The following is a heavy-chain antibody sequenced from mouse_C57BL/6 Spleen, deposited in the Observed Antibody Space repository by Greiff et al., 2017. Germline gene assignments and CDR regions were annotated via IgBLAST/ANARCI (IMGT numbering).Heavy chain of an antibody. Sequence: EVQLQQSGPELVKPGDSVKISCKASGYSFTGYFMNWVMQSHGKSLEWIGRINPYNGDTFYNQKFKGKATLTVDKSSSTAHMELRSLTSEDSAVYYCARSEYYGSDFDYWGQGTTLTVSS. V-gene: IGHV1-20*01. J-gene: IGHJ2*01. CDR3: ARSEYYGSDFDY. CDR2: INPYNGDT. D-gene: IGHD1-1*01. CDR1: GYSFTGYF.